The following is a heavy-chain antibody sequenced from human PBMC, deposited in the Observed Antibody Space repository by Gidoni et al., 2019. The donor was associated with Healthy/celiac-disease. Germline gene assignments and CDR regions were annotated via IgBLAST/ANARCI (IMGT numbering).Heavy chain of an antibody. CDR2: ISGSGGST. CDR3: APRPYSGYDSHYGMDV. Sequence: EVQLLESGGGLVQPGGSLRRSCAASGFPLSRYSMSWVRQAPGKGLEWVSAISGSGGSTYYAASVKGRFTISRDNSKNTLYLQMNSLRAEDTAVYYCAPRPYSGYDSHYGMDVWGQGTTVTVSS. V-gene: IGHV3-23*01. D-gene: IGHD5-12*01. J-gene: IGHJ6*02. CDR1: GFPLSRYS.